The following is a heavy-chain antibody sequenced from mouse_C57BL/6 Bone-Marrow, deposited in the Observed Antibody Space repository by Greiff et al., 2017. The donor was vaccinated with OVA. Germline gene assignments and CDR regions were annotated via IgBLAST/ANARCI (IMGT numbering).Heavy chain of an antibody. CDR1: GFTFSSYG. J-gene: IGHJ3*01. V-gene: IGHV5-6*02. D-gene: IGHD1-1*01. CDR3: ARSRYYGSSPFAY. Sequence: DVMLVESGGDLVKPGGSLKLSCAASGFTFSSYGMSWVRQTPDKRLEWVATISSGGSYTYYPDSVKGRFTISRDNAKNTLYLQMSSLKSEDTAMYYCARSRYYGSSPFAYWGQGTLVTVSA. CDR2: ISSGGSYT.